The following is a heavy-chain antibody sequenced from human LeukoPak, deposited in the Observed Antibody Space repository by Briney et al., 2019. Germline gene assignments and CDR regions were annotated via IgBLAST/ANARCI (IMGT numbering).Heavy chain of an antibody. CDR1: GFTFSNAW. V-gene: IGHV3-15*01. CDR2: IKTTAAGGTS. CDR3: TTDPLEGAHLQH. J-gene: IGHJ1*01. Sequence: PGGSLRLSCAASGFTFSNAWMSWVRQSPGKGLEWVGRIKTTAAGGTSDYPAPVKGRFTISRDDSKDTLYLQMNSLNTEDTAVYFCTTDPLEGAHLQHWGQGTLVTVSS. D-gene: IGHD3-16*01.